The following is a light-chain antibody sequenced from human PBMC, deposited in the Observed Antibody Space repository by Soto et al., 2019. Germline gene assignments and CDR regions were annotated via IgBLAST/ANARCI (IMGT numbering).Light chain of an antibody. CDR2: DAS. J-gene: IGKJ4*01. CDR1: QSVGTY. V-gene: IGKV3-11*01. Sequence: EIVLTQSPVTLSLSPGERATLSCRASQSVGTYLVWYQQKPGQAPRLLIYDASKRATGIPERFSGSGSGTDFTLTISSLEPEDFAVYYCQQRRDWPRAFGGGTKVEMK. CDR3: QQRRDWPRA.